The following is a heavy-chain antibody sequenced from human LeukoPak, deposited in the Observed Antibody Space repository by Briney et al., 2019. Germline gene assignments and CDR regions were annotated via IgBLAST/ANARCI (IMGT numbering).Heavy chain of an antibody. CDR1: GGSISSSSYY. D-gene: IGHD2-15*01. Sequence: SETLSLTCTVSGGSISSSSYYWGWIRQPPGKGLEWIGSIYYSGSTYYNPSLKSRVTISVDTSKNQFSLKLSSVTAADTAVYYCAGVAATQASFDYWGQGTLVTVSS. CDR2: IYYSGST. CDR3: AGVAATQASFDY. V-gene: IGHV4-39*01. J-gene: IGHJ4*02.